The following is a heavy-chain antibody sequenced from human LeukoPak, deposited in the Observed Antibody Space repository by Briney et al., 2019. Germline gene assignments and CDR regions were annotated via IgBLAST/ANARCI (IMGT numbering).Heavy chain of an antibody. V-gene: IGHV4-34*01. J-gene: IGHJ5*02. Sequence: SETLSLTCAVYDGSLSGYFWSWIRQLPGKGLEWIGEISHRGSTHYNPSLKSRVTISVDTSKNQFSLKLSSVTAADTAVYYCARDKESSSWFDPWGQGTLVTVSS. D-gene: IGHD2-2*01. CDR3: ARDKESSSWFDP. CDR1: DGSLSGYF. CDR2: ISHRGST.